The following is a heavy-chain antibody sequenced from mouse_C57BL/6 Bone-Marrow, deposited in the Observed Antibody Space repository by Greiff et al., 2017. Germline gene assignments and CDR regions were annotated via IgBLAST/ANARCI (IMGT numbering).Heavy chain of an antibody. Sequence: VQLQQPGAELVKPGASVKMSCKASGYTFTSYWITWVKQRPGQGLEWIGDIYPGSGSTNYNEKFKSKATLTVDTSSSTAYKQLSSLTSEDSAVYYCARPYYSNDWYFDVWGTGTTVTVSS. V-gene: IGHV1-55*01. CDR3: ARPYYSNDWYFDV. CDR1: GYTFTSYW. D-gene: IGHD2-5*01. CDR2: IYPGSGST. J-gene: IGHJ1*03.